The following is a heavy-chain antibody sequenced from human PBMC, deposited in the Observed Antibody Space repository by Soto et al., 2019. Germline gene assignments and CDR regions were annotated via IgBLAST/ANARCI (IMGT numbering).Heavy chain of an antibody. D-gene: IGHD5-12*01. J-gene: IGHJ2*01. CDR1: GGTFSSYA. CDR3: ASLGKRWLQDYWYFDL. Sequence: QVQLVQSGAEVKKPGSSVKVSCKASGGTFSSYAISWVRQAPGQGLEWMGGIIPIFGTANYAQKFQGRVTITADESTSTAYMELSSLRSEDTAVYYCASLGKRWLQDYWYFDLWGRGTLDTVSS. CDR2: IIPIFGTA. V-gene: IGHV1-69*12.